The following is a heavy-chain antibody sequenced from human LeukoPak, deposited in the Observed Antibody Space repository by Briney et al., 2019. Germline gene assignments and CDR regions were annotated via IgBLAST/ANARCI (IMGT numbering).Heavy chain of an antibody. CDR1: GYTFTSYD. CDR2: MNPNSGNT. Sequence: GASVKVSCKASGYTFTSYDINWVRQATGQGLEWMGWMNPNSGNTGYAQKFQGRVTMTRNTSISTAYMELSSLRSEDTAVYYCARRRAARPHYYYYMDVWGEGTTVTVSS. J-gene: IGHJ6*03. D-gene: IGHD6-6*01. V-gene: IGHV1-8*01. CDR3: ARRRAARPHYYYYMDV.